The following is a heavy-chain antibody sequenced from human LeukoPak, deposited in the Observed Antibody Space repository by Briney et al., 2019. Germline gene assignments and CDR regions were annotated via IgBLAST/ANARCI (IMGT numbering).Heavy chain of an antibody. CDR3: AKRNGYFDY. CDR1: GFTFSNYA. V-gene: IGHV3-23*01. CDR2: INANGGTS. Sequence: GGCLRLSRAASGFTFSNYAMTWVRQAPGKGLECVSGINANGGTSYYADSVRGRFTVSRDNSKNTPSLQMNSLRAEDSAIYYCAKRNGYFDYRGQGRVVTLSS. J-gene: IGHJ4*02.